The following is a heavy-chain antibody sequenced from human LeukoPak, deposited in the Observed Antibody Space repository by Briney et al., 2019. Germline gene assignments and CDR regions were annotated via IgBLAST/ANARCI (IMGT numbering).Heavy chain of an antibody. CDR2: IHPSGNST. CDR1: GYTFTNYF. D-gene: IGHD6-19*01. Sequence: GASVKVSCKASGYTFTNYFMHWVRQAPGQGLEWMGIIHPSGNSTIYAQKFQDRVTMTSDTSTSTVYMDLRSLTFEDTAVYYCARDRNLIAVAGTQAFDIWGQGTMVTVSS. J-gene: IGHJ3*02. V-gene: IGHV1-46*01. CDR3: ARDRNLIAVAGTQAFDI.